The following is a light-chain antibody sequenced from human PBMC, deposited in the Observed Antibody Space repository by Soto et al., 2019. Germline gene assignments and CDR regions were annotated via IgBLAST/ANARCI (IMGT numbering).Light chain of an antibody. J-gene: IGLJ1*01. V-gene: IGLV2-14*01. CDR1: SSDVGGSNY. CDR3: SSYXSSSTHV. Sequence: QSALTQPASVSGSPGQSITISCTGTSSDVGGSNYVSWYQQHPGKAPKLIISDVSYRPSGVSNRFSGSKSRNTASLTISGLQVEDEADYYCSSYXSSSTHVFGTGTKVTVL. CDR2: DVS.